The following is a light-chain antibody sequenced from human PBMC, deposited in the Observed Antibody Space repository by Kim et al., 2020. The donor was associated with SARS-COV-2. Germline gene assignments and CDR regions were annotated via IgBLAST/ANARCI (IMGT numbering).Light chain of an antibody. CDR1: TSNIVAGYD. V-gene: IGLV1-40*01. CDR2: GNI. CDR3: QSYDRSLGDWV. Sequence: RVTTASTGGTSNIVAGYDVHWYQQFSGAAPNLLIYGNINRPSGVPDRFSGSTSGTSASLVITGLQAEEEADYYCQSYDRSLGDWVFGGGTKLTVL. J-gene: IGLJ3*02.